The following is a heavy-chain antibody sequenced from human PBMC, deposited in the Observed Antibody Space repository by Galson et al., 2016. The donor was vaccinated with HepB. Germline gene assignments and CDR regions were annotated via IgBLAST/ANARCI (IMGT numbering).Heavy chain of an antibody. CDR1: GFSLSTSGVG. V-gene: IGHV2-5*02. CDR3: AHSRVGATGDYYYGMDV. J-gene: IGHJ6*02. Sequence: PALVKPTQTLTLTCTFSGFSLSTSGVGVGWIRQSPGKALEWLALIYWDDDKRYSPSLKSRLTITKDTSKNQVALIMTNMDPVDTATYYCAHSRVGATGDYYYGMDVWGQGTTVTVSS. D-gene: IGHD1-26*01. CDR2: IYWDDDK.